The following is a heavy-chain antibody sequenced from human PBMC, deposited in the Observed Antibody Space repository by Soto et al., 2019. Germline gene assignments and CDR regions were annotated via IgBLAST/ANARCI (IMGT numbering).Heavy chain of an antibody. J-gene: IGHJ4*02. Sequence: PGGSLRLSCAASGFTFSNAWMSWVRQAPGKGLGWVGRIKSKTDRGTTDYAAPVKGRFTISRDDSKNTLYLQMNSLKTEDTAVYYCTTRLVNYDILTGPFDYWGQGTLVTVSS. D-gene: IGHD3-9*01. V-gene: IGHV3-15*01. CDR3: TTRLVNYDILTGPFDY. CDR1: GFTFSNAW. CDR2: IKSKTDRGTT.